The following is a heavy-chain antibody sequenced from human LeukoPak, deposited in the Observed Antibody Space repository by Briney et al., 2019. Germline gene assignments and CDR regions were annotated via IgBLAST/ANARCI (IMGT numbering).Heavy chain of an antibody. Sequence: GGSLRLSCTVSGFTVSTNSMSWVRQAPGKGLEWVSFIYSDNTHYSDSVKGRFTISRDNSKNTLYLQMNSLRAEDTAVYYCARRAGAYSHPYDYWGQGVLVTVSS. D-gene: IGHD4/OR15-4a*01. CDR1: GFTVSTNS. CDR3: ARRAGAYSHPYDY. V-gene: IGHV3-53*01. CDR2: IYSDNT. J-gene: IGHJ4*02.